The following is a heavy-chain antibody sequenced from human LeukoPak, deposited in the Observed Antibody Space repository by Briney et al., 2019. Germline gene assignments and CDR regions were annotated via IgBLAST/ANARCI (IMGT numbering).Heavy chain of an antibody. CDR3: ARQLGYCAAGTCYFDS. Sequence: PGGSLRLSCAASGFAISTYAMAWVRQAPGKGLEWISSLSSGRSPSYSESLEGRLTMSSDNARNTLYLQMDNLRGEDTAMYYCARQLGYCAAGTCYFDSWGHGTQVTVSS. CDR2: LSSGRSP. V-gene: IGHV3-21*04. D-gene: IGHD2-8*02. CDR1: GFAISTYA. J-gene: IGHJ4*01.